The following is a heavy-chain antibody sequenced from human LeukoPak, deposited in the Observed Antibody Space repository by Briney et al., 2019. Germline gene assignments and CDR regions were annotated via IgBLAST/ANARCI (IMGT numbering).Heavy chain of an antibody. J-gene: IGHJ6*03. Sequence: GGSLRLSCAASGFTFSTHSMNWVRQAPGKGLEWVSYINSSGIVIYYADSVKGRFTISRDNAKNSLYLQMNSLRAEDTAVYYCAREDIVVVPAAYYYYYMDVWGKGTTVTVSS. D-gene: IGHD2-2*01. CDR3: AREDIVVVPAAYYYYYMDV. CDR1: GFTFSTHS. CDR2: INSSGIVI. V-gene: IGHV3-48*01.